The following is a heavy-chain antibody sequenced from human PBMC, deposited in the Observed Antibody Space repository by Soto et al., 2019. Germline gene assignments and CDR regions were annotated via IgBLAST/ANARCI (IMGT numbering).Heavy chain of an antibody. D-gene: IGHD3-10*01. Sequence: QVQLQESGPGLVKPSQTLSLTCTVSGGSISSGGYYWSWIRQHPGKGLEWIGYIYYSGSTYYNPSRNSRVTISVDTSKNQFSLKLSSVTAADTAVYYCARRRFGELTWFDPWGQGTLVTVSS. V-gene: IGHV4-31*03. CDR1: GGSISSGGYY. J-gene: IGHJ5*02. CDR2: IYYSGST. CDR3: ARRRFGELTWFDP.